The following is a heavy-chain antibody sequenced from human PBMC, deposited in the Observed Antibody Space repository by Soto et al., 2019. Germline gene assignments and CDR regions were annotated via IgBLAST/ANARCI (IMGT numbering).Heavy chain of an antibody. V-gene: IGHV1-69*13. CDR2: IIPIFGTA. CDR1: GGTFSSYA. CDR3: ARDYYDSSGFDS. Sequence: SVKVSCKASGGTFSSYAISWVRQAPGQGLEWMGGIIPIFGTANYAQKFQGRATITADESTSTAYMEPSSLRSEDTAVYYCARDYYDSSGFDSWGQGTLVTVSS. D-gene: IGHD3-22*01. J-gene: IGHJ5*01.